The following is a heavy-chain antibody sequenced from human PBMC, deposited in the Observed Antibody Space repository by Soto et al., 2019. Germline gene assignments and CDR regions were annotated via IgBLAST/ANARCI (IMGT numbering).Heavy chain of an antibody. Sequence: VASVKVSCKASGGTFSSYAISWVRQAPGQGLEWMGGIIPIFGTANYAQKFQGRVTITADKSTSTAYMELSSLRSEDTAVYYCGSGHYYYYGMDVWGQGTTVTVSS. V-gene: IGHV1-69*06. CDR1: GGTFSSYA. CDR3: GSGHYYYYGMDV. CDR2: IIPIFGTA. J-gene: IGHJ6*02.